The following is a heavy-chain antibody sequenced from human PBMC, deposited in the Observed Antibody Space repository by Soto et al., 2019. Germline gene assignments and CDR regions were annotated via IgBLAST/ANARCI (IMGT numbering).Heavy chain of an antibody. CDR2: ISSSSSYI. J-gene: IGHJ4*02. Sequence: GGSLTLSCAASGFTFSSYSMNWVRQAPGKGLEWVSSISSSSSYIYYADSVKGRFTISRDNAKNSLYLQMNSLRAEDTAVYYCARVAGSGTLSYWGQGTLVTVSS. CDR3: ARVAGSGTLSY. CDR1: GFTFSSYS. D-gene: IGHD1-1*01. V-gene: IGHV3-21*01.